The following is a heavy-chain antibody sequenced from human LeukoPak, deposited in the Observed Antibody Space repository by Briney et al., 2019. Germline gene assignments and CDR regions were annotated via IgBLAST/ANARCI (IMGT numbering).Heavy chain of an antibody. CDR2: ISGSGGST. CDR3: AKVEFGGYYFDY. D-gene: IGHD1-1*01. J-gene: IGHJ4*02. Sequence: PGGSLRLSCAASGFTFSSYWMSWVRQAPGKGLEWVSAISGSGGSTYYADSVKGRFTISRDNSKNTLYLQMNSLRAEDTAVYYCAKVEFGGYYFDYWGQGTLVTVSS. V-gene: IGHV3-23*01. CDR1: GFTFSSYW.